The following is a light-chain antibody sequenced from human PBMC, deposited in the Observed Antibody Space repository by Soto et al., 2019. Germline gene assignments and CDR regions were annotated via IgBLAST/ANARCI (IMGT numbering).Light chain of an antibody. CDR3: QQYGSSPPWT. J-gene: IGKJ1*01. CDR2: GAS. Sequence: EIVLTQSPATLSLSPGARATLSCRASQSVRSSYLAWYQQKPGQAPRLLIYGASSRATGIPDRFSGSGSGTDFTLTISRLEPEDFAVYYCQQYGSSPPWTFGQGTKVDIK. CDR1: QSVRSSY. V-gene: IGKV3-20*01.